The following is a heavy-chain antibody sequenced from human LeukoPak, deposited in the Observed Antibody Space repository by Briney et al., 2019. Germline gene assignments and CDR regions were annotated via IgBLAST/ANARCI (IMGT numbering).Heavy chain of an antibody. V-gene: IGHV3-23*01. CDR3: AKSLFGDRVAGPYDY. Sequence: QPGASLRLSCAASGFTFTSYAMSWVRQAPGKGLEWVSGISGSGGSTYYADSVKGRFTISRDNSKNTLCLQMNSLRAEDTAVYYCAKSLFGDRVAGPYDYWGQGTLVTVSS. D-gene: IGHD5-12*01. CDR1: GFTFTSYA. J-gene: IGHJ4*02. CDR2: ISGSGGST.